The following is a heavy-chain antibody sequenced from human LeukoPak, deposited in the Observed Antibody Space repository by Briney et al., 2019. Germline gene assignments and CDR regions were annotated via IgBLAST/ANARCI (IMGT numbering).Heavy chain of an antibody. D-gene: IGHD2-15*01. J-gene: IGHJ5*02. CDR3: ARDPGAVAATRPPPHNWFDP. V-gene: IGHV1-46*01. Sequence: ASVKVSCKASGYTFTSYYMHWVRQAPGQGLEWMGIINPSGDSTSYAQKFQGRVTMTGDMSTSTVYMELSSLRSEDTAVYYCARDPGAVAATRPPPHNWFDPWGEGTLVTVSS. CDR2: INPSGDST. CDR1: GYTFTSYY.